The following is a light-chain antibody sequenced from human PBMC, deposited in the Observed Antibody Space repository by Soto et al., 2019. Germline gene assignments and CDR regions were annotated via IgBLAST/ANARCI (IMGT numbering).Light chain of an antibody. J-gene: IGKJ2*01. Sequence: DIQLTQSPSFLSASVGDRVTITCRASQGINNYLAWYQQIPGKAPKLLIYAASTLQRGAPSRFSGSGSGTDFTLTISSLQPEDFATYYCQQLNSYPYTFGQGTSWRSN. V-gene: IGKV1-9*01. CDR2: AAS. CDR1: QGINNY. CDR3: QQLNSYPYT.